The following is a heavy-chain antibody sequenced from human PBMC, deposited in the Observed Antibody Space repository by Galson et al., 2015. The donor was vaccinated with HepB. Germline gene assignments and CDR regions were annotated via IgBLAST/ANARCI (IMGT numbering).Heavy chain of an antibody. D-gene: IGHD4-17*01. Sequence: SLRLSCAASGFTFSTYIMNWVRQAPGKGLEWVSYITGSSNTIFYADSVKGRFTISRDNAKNSLYLQMNSLRDEDTAVYYCARLGGVDYGDYSLDSWGQGTLFGVSS. CDR1: GFTFSTYI. CDR3: ARLGGVDYGDYSLDS. CDR2: ITGSSNTI. V-gene: IGHV3-48*02. J-gene: IGHJ4*02.